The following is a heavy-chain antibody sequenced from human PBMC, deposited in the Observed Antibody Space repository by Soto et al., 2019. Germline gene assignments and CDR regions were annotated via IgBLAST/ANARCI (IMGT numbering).Heavy chain of an antibody. CDR3: ARGIATTGPFPSFDY. D-gene: IGHD6-13*01. V-gene: IGHV4-34*01. CDR2: INHSGST. J-gene: IGHJ4*02. CDR1: VGACGGYY. Sequence: SEALSLTCAVFVGACGGYYWSWICQPPGKGLEWIGEINHSGSTNYNPPLKSRVTISVATSKNQFSLRLSSVTAAHTAVYYCARGIATTGPFPSFDYWGQGSLVTVSS.